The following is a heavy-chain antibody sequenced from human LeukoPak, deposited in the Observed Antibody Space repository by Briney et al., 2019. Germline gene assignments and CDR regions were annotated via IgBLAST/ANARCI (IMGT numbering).Heavy chain of an antibody. J-gene: IGHJ3*02. D-gene: IGHD3-22*01. CDR3: ARDWDSSGYDTGDAFDI. Sequence: PSETLSLTCTVSGGSISSYYWRWIRQPAGKGLEGIGRIYTSGSTNYNPSLKRRVTISVDKCKNQFSLKLSSVTAADTAVYYCARDWDSSGYDTGDAFDIWGQGTMVTVSS. CDR1: GGSISSYY. CDR2: IYTSGST. V-gene: IGHV4-4*07.